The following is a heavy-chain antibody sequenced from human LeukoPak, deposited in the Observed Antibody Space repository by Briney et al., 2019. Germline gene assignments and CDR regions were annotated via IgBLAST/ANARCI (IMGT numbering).Heavy chain of an antibody. CDR2: ISGSGGST. J-gene: IGHJ4*02. Sequence: PGGSLRLSCAASGFTFSSYAMSWVRQAPGKGLEWVSAISGSGGSTYYADSVKGRFTISRDNSKNTLYLQMNSLRAEDTAVYYCAHRGYSSSWPHFDYWGQGTLVTVSS. CDR1: GFTFSSYA. CDR3: AHRGYSSSWPHFDY. V-gene: IGHV3-23*01. D-gene: IGHD6-13*01.